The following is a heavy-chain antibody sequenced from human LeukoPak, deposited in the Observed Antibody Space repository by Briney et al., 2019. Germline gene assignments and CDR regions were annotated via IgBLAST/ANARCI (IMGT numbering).Heavy chain of an antibody. J-gene: IGHJ2*01. V-gene: IGHV4-34*01. Sequence: SETLSLTCAVYGGSFSGYYWSWIRQPPGKGLEWIGEINHSGSTNYNPSLKSRVTISVDTSKNQFSLKLSSVTAADTAVYYCALTGVNRYFDLWGRGTLVTVSS. CDR3: ALTGVNRYFDL. CDR2: INHSGST. D-gene: IGHD7-27*01. CDR1: GGSFSGYY.